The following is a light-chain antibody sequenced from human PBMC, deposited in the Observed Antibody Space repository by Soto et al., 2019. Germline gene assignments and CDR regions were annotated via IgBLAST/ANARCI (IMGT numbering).Light chain of an antibody. CDR2: EDN. CDR3: QSYERSPSGYV. Sequence: QSVLTQPPSVSEAPGQRVTISCTGSSSNIGAGYEAHWYQQVPGTAPKLLIYEDNNRPSGVPDRVSGSKSGTSASLAITGLQAEDEAESYCQSYERSPSGYVFGTGTKVTVL. J-gene: IGLJ1*01. CDR1: SSNIGAGYE. V-gene: IGLV1-40*01.